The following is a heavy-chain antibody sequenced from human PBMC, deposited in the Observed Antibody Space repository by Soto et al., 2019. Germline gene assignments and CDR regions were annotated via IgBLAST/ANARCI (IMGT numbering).Heavy chain of an antibody. J-gene: IGHJ3*02. Sequence: GGSLRLSCAASGFTFSSYSMNWVRQAPGKGLEWVSSISSSGSYIYYGDSVKGRFTISRDNSKNTLYLQINGLRVEDTAVYYCARDDDRPDNGLDMWGQGTMVTVS. V-gene: IGHV3-21*01. D-gene: IGHD2-8*01. CDR1: GFTFSSYS. CDR2: ISSSGSYI. CDR3: ARDDDRPDNGLDM.